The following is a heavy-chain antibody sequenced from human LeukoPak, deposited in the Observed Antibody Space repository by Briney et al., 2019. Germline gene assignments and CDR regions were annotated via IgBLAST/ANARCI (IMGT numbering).Heavy chain of an antibody. D-gene: IGHD5-18*01. CDR1: GFTFNSYS. V-gene: IGHV3-21*01. CDR2: ISSSSSYI. J-gene: IGHJ4*02. CDR3: ARDSRYSYGYSDY. Sequence: GGSLRLSCAASGFTFNSYSMNWVRQAPGKGLEWVSSISSSSSYIYYADSVKGRFTISRDNAKNSLYLQMNSLRAEDTAVYYCARDSRYSYGYSDYWGQGTLVTVSS.